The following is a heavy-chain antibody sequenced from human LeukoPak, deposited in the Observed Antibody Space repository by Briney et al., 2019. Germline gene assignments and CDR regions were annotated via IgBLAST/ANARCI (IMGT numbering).Heavy chain of an antibody. Sequence: ASVKVSCKASGYTFTDYYMHWVRQAPGQGLEWMGWINPNSGGAYYARKFQGRVTMTRDTSISTAYVELSRLRSDDTAVYYCARDRGYCSSSTCYTAYWGQGTLVTVSS. CDR3: ARDRGYCSSSTCYTAY. D-gene: IGHD2-2*02. CDR1: GYTFTDYY. CDR2: INPNSGGA. J-gene: IGHJ4*02. V-gene: IGHV1-2*02.